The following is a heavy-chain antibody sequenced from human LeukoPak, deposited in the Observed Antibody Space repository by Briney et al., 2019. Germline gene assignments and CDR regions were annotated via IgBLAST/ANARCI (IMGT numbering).Heavy chain of an antibody. J-gene: IGHJ3*02. CDR2: IHYSGST. CDR3: ARSVSWGLLVRDDAFDI. D-gene: IGHD2-21*01. V-gene: IGHV4-59*08. CDR1: GGSISSYH. Sequence: SETLSLTCTVSGGSISSYHWIWIRQPLGKGLEWIGYIHYSGSTNYNPSLKSRVTTSVDTSKKQFSLKLRSVTAADTAVYYCARSVSWGLLVRDDAFDIWGQGTMVTVSS.